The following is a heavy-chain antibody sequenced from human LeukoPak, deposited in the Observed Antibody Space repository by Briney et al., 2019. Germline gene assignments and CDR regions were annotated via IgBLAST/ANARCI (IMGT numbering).Heavy chain of an antibody. CDR3: AITWVRDFDS. V-gene: IGHV3-23*01. CDR2: ITSTGGGST. Sequence: GGSLRLSCAASGFTFSSSTMTWVRQAPGQGLDWVSSITSTGGGSTYYADSVKGRFTISRDNSKNTLYLQMNSLRAEDTAVYYCAITWVRDFDSWGQGTPVTVSS. J-gene: IGHJ4*02. CDR1: GFTFSSST.